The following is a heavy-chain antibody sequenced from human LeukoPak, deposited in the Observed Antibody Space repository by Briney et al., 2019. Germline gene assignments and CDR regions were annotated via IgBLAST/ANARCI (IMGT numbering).Heavy chain of an antibody. CDR2: IIPIFGTA. CDR1: GGTFSSYA. Sequence: SVTVSCTASGGTFSSYAISWVRQATGQGLEWMGGIIPIFGTANYAQKFQGRVTITADESTSTAYMELSSLRSEDTAVYYCARSSRGHFHYYYYGMDVWGQGTTVTVSS. D-gene: IGHD6-25*01. CDR3: ARSSRGHFHYYYYGMDV. V-gene: IGHV1-69*13. J-gene: IGHJ6*02.